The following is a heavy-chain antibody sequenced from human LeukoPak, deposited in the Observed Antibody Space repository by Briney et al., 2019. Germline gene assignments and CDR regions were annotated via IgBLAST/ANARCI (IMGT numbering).Heavy chain of an antibody. J-gene: IGHJ4*02. CDR2: IWYDGSNK. D-gene: IGHD3-22*01. Sequence: GGSLRLSCAASGFTFNSYGMHWVRQAPGKGLEWVAVIWYDGSNKYYADSVKGRFTISRDNSKNTLYLQMNSLRAEDTAVYYCARAIDGDTYYYDSSGYYPDYWGQGTLVTVSS. V-gene: IGHV3-33*01. CDR3: ARAIDGDTYYYDSSGYYPDY. CDR1: GFTFNSYG.